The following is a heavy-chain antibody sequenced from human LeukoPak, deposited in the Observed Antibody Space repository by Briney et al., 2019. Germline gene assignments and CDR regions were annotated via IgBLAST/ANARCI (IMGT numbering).Heavy chain of an antibody. CDR2: ISGYGDST. CDR3: AKDGSYSYGYDY. Sequence: GGSLRLSCAASGFTFSSYEMNWVRQAPGKGLEWVSAISGYGDSTYYADSVKGRFTISRDNSENTLYLQMNSLRAEDTAVYYCAKDGSYSYGYDYWGQGTLVTVSS. J-gene: IGHJ4*02. CDR1: GFTFSSYE. D-gene: IGHD5-18*01. V-gene: IGHV3-23*01.